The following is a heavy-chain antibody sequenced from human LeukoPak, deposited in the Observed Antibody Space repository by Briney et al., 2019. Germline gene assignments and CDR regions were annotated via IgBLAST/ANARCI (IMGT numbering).Heavy chain of an antibody. V-gene: IGHV3-23*01. CDR1: GFTFSSYA. D-gene: IGHD4-23*01. CDR3: AKDEDRTTVVKGGAFDI. J-gene: IGHJ3*02. Sequence: GGSLRLSCAASGFTFSSYAMSWVRQVPGKGLEWVSAISGSGGSTYYADSVKGRFTISRDNSKNTLYLQMNSLRAEDTAVYYCAKDEDRTTVVKGGAFDIWGQGTMVTVSS. CDR2: ISGSGGST.